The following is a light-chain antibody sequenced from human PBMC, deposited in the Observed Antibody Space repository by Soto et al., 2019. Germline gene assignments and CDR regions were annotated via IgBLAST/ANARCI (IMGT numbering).Light chain of an antibody. CDR3: QQYGSSALIT. CDR2: GAS. J-gene: IGKJ5*01. V-gene: IGKV3-20*01. CDR1: QSVSIY. Sequence: ILLAQTHTTLSFSPGERATLSCMASQSVSIYLAWYQQKPGQAPRLLIYGASIRATGIPDRFSGSGSETDFTLTISRLEPEDFALYYCQQYGSSALITFGQGTLLAIK.